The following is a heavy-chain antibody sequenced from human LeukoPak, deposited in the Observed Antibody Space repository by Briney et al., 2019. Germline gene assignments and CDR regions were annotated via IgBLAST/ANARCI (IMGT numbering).Heavy chain of an antibody. CDR2: IYHSGST. J-gene: IGHJ4*02. CDR3: ARGGGYASPIGY. Sequence: TSSETLSLTCTLSGGSISTYYWSWIRQPPGKGLEWIGYIYHSGSTNYNPSLKSRVTISVDTSKNQFSLKLSSVTAADTAVYYCARGGGYASPIGYWGQGALVTVSP. CDR1: GGSISTYY. V-gene: IGHV4-59*01. D-gene: IGHD5-12*01.